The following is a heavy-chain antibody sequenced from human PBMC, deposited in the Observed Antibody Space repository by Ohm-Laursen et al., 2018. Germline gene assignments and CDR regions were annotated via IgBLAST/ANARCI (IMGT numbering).Heavy chain of an antibody. CDR1: GYSISSGYY. CDR3: ARGTLYFDY. V-gene: IGHV4-38-2*01. D-gene: IGHD1-7*01. Sequence: PGTLSLTCAVSGYSISSGYYWGWIRQPPGKGLEWIGSIYHSGSTYYNPSLKSRVTISVDTSKNQFSRKLSSVTAADTAVYYCARGTLYFDYWGQGTLVTVSS. CDR2: IYHSGST. J-gene: IGHJ4*02.